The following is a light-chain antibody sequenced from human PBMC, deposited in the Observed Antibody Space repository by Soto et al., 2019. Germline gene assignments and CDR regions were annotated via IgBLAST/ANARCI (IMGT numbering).Light chain of an antibody. CDR2: GDT. J-gene: IGLJ1*01. CDR3: QVWDSSTFYV. Sequence: SYELTQPLSVSVALGQTARITCGGNNIGSNNVHWYQQKPGQAPVLVIYGDTNRPSGIPERFSGSKSGNTATLTISRARAGDEADYYCQVWDSSTFYVFGTGTQLTVL. CDR1: NIGSNN. V-gene: IGLV3-9*01.